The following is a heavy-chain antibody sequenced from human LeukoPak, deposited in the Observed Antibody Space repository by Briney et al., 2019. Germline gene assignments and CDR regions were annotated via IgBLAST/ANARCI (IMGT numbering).Heavy chain of an antibody. V-gene: IGHV4-59*01. CDR2: IYYSGST. Sequence: PSETLSLTCTVSGGSISSYYWSWIRQPPGKGLEWIGYIYYSGSTNYNPSLKSRVTISVDTSKNQFSLKLSSVTAADTAVYYCARIFMGDSWSGYYFDYWGQGTLVTVSS. D-gene: IGHD3-3*01. CDR1: GGSISSYY. J-gene: IGHJ4*02. CDR3: ARIFMGDSWSGYYFDY.